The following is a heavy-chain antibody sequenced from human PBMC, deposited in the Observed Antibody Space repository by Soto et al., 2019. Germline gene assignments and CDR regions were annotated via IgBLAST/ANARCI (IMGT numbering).Heavy chain of an antibody. Sequence: EVLLVESGGGVVPPGGSLRLSCAASGFTFEDYGMSWVRQAPGKGLEWVSGINWNGGNTGYADSVKGRFTISRDNAKNSRYLQMNSLRAEDTALYYCARSRVGWYFDLWGRGTLVTVSS. V-gene: IGHV3-20*04. D-gene: IGHD2-15*01. CDR2: INWNGGNT. J-gene: IGHJ2*01. CDR3: ARSRVGWYFDL. CDR1: GFTFEDYG.